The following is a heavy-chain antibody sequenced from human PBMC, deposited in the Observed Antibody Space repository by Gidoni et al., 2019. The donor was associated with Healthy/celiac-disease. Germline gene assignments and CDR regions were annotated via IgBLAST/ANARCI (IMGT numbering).Heavy chain of an antibody. Sequence: QVQLVESGGGVVQPGRSLRLSCAASGFTFSSYAMHWVRQAPGKGLEWVAVISYDGSNKYYADSVKGRFTISRDNSKNTLYLQMNSLRAEDTAVYYCAREHKANDYWGQGTLVTVSS. V-gene: IGHV3-30-3*01. CDR3: AREHKANDY. CDR1: GFTFSSYA. J-gene: IGHJ4*02. CDR2: ISYDGSNK.